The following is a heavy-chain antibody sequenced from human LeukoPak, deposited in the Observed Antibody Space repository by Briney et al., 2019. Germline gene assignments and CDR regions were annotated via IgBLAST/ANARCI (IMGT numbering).Heavy chain of an antibody. V-gene: IGHV1-2*02. J-gene: IGHJ5*02. CDR2: INPNSGGT. Sequence: ASVKVSCKASGYTFTGYYMHWVRQAPAQGLEWMGWINPNSGGTNYAQKFQGRVTMTRDTPISTAYMELSRLRSDDTAVYYCARDRFGVVVPAATTWFDPWGQGTLVTVSS. CDR1: GYTFTGYY. D-gene: IGHD2-2*01. CDR3: ARDRFGVVVPAATTWFDP.